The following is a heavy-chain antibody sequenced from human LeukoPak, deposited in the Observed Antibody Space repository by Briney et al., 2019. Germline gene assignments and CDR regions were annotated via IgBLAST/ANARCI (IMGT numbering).Heavy chain of an antibody. J-gene: IGHJ3*02. CDR1: GFTFSSHW. CDR2: INQDGSQK. V-gene: IGHV3-7*01. CDR3: ARDPHYGAFDI. D-gene: IGHD3-10*01. Sequence: GGSLRLSCAASGFTFSSHWTCWVRQAPGKGLEWVTEINQDGSQKFYVDSVKGRFIISRDNAKNSLYLQMDNLRAEDTAVYYCARDPHYGAFDIWGLGTMVTVSS.